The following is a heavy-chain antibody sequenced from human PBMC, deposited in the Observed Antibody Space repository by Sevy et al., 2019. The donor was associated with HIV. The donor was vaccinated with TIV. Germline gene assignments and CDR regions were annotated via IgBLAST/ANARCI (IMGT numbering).Heavy chain of an antibody. CDR1: GFNLSPYT. CDR3: AKEGYYYDSRGHDWFDP. D-gene: IGHD3-22*01. V-gene: IGHV3-30*18. CDR2: ISNDGNKK. J-gene: IGHJ5*02. Sequence: GGSLRLSCVASGFNLSPYTMHWVRQAPGKGLEWVTSISNDGNKKHYVDSVKGRLIISRENGKNTIYLQMNSLRPQDTAVYYCAKEGYYYDSRGHDWFDPWGQGTQVTVSS.